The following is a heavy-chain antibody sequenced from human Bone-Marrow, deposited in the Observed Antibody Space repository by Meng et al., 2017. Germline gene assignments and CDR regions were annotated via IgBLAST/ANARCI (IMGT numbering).Heavy chain of an antibody. V-gene: IGHV3-74*01. D-gene: IGHD5-12*01. Sequence: GESLKISCAASGLTFSSYWMHWVRQAPGKGLVWVSRINSDGRTITYADSVKGRFTISRDNAKNTLYLQMNSLRAEDTAVYFCARDRSEWRVAIDFFYAMDLWGQGTTVTVSS. CDR1: GLTFSSYW. CDR3: ARDRSEWRVAIDFFYAMDL. J-gene: IGHJ6*02. CDR2: INSDGRTI.